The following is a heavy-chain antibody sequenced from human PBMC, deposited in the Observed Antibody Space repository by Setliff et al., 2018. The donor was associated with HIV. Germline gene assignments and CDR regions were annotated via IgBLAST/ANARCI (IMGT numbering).Heavy chain of an antibody. V-gene: IGHV3-9*01. J-gene: IGHJ5*02. CDR1: GFTFDDYA. Sequence: LSLSCAASGFTFDDYAMHWVRQAPGKGLEWVSGISWNSGSIGYADSVKGRFTISRDNAKNSLYLQMNSLRSEDTALYYCAKSPNRYSPLDWFDPWGQGTLVTVSS. D-gene: IGHD5-18*01. CDR3: AKSPNRYSPLDWFDP. CDR2: ISWNSGSI.